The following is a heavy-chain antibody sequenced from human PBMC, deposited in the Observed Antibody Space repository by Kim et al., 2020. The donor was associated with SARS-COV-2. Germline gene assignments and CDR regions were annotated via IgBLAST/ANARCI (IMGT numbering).Heavy chain of an antibody. Sequence: GGSLRLSCEASGFTFSHYSMHWVRQAPGKGLEWVALISHDGGDEYYTDSVKGRFSISRDNSKNTLYLQMDSLRAEDTAAYYCARSTTHGYFRGRGYYFEFWGLGTQVTVSS. V-gene: IGHV3-30*04. CDR2: ISHDGGDE. CDR1: GFTFSHYS. CDR3: ARSTTHGYFRGRGYYFEF. J-gene: IGHJ4*02. D-gene: IGHD3-10*02.